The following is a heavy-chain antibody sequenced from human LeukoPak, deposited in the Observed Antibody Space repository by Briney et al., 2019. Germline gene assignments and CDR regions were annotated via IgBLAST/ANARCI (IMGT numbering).Heavy chain of an antibody. CDR1: GFTFSSYS. D-gene: IGHD5-12*01. CDR3: ARYSGYEIYYYYGMDV. CDR2: ISSSSSTI. J-gene: IGHJ6*02. V-gene: IGHV3-48*01. Sequence: GSLRLSCAASGFTFSSYSMNWVRQAPGKGLEWVSYISSSSSTIYYADSVKGRFTISRDNAKNSLYLQMNSLRAEDTAVYYCARYSGYEIYYYYGMDVWGQGTTVTVSS.